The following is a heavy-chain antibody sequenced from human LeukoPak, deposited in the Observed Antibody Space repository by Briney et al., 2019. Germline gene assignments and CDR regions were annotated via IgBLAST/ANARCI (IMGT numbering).Heavy chain of an antibody. D-gene: IGHD3-3*01. CDR2: VDPEDGET. J-gene: IGHJ4*02. CDR3: ATPKLRFLEWLLLI. V-gene: IGHV1-69-2*01. CDR1: GYTFTDYY. Sequence: GASVKISCKVSGYTFTDYYMHWAQQAPGKGLEWMGLVDPEDGETIYAEKFQGRVTITADTSTDTAYMELSSLRSEDTAVYYCATPKLRFLEWLLLIWGQGTLVTVSS.